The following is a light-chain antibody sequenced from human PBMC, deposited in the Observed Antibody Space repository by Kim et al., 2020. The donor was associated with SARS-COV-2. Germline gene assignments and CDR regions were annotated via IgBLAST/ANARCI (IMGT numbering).Light chain of an antibody. Sequence: EALGQTARIPCGGNNIGSKNVHWYQQKPGQAPVLVIYRDSNRPSGIPERFSGSNSGNTATLTISRAQAGDEADYYCQVWDSSTYVFGTGTKVTVL. CDR3: QVWDSSTYV. J-gene: IGLJ1*01. CDR2: RDS. CDR1: NIGSKN. V-gene: IGLV3-9*01.